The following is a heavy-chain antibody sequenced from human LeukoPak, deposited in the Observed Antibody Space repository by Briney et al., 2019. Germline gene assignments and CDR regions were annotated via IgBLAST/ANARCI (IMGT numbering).Heavy chain of an antibody. J-gene: IGHJ4*02. CDR3: ARVKDYYDSSGYYQLYFDY. CDR2: INTNTGNP. Sequence: GASVKVSCKASGYTFTSYAMNWVRQAPGQGLEWMGWINTNTGNPTYAQGFTGRFVFSLDTSVSTAYLQISSLKAEDTAVYYCARVKDYYDSSGYYQLYFDYWGQGTLVTVSS. D-gene: IGHD3-22*01. V-gene: IGHV7-4-1*02. CDR1: GYTFTSYA.